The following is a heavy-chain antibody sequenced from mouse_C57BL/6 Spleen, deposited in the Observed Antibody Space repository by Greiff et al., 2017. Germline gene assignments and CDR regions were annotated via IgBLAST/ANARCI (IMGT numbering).Heavy chain of an antibody. CDR3: ARHRGTAQATWGDYCDY. J-gene: IGHJ2*01. CDR1: GFTFSSYG. CDR2: ISSGGSYT. V-gene: IGHV5-6*01. Sequence: EVQGVESGGDLVKPGGSLKLSCAASGFTFSSYGMSWVRQTPDKRLEWVATISSGGSYTYYPDSVKGRFTISRDNAKNTLYRQMSSLKSEDTAMEYWARHRGTAQATWGDYCDYWGQGTTLTVSS. D-gene: IGHD3-2*02.